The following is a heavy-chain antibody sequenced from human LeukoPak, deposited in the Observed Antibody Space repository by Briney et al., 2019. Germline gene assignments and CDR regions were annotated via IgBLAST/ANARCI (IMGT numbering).Heavy chain of an antibody. CDR2: ISSSSSYI. CDR3: AKAPVGHCSGGSCYPFDY. CDR1: GFTFSDYY. V-gene: IGHV3-11*05. J-gene: IGHJ4*02. Sequence: GGSLRLSCEASGFTFSDYYMGWIRQAPGKGLEWVSSISSSSSYIYYADPVKGRFTISRDNTKNSLYLQMNSLRAEDTAVYYCAKAPVGHCSGGSCYPFDYWGQGTLVTVSS. D-gene: IGHD2-15*01.